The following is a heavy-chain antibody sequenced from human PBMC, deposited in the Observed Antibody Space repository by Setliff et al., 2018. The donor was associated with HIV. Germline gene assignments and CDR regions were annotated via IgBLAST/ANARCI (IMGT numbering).Heavy chain of an antibody. Sequence: GESLKISCAASGLTFSTYGMHWVLQAPGKGLEWVGFIRYDGSNEDYADSVKGRFTISRDNSKNTLYLQMNSLRAEDTALYYCAKDRPKGLYYYYMEVWGKGTTVTVSS. CDR2: IRYDGSNE. CDR1: GLTFSTYG. V-gene: IGHV3-30*02. J-gene: IGHJ6*03. CDR3: AKDRPKGLYYYYMEV.